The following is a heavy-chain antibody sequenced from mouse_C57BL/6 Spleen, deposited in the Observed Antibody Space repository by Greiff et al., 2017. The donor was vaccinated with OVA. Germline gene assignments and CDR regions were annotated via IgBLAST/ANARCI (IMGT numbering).Heavy chain of an antibody. J-gene: IGHJ2*01. CDR3: ARPGGFTTVVSFDY. CDR1: GFTFSDYG. D-gene: IGHD1-1*01. V-gene: IGHV5-17*01. CDR2: ISSGSSTI. Sequence: EVKLMESGGGLVKPGGSLKLSCAASGFTFSDYGMHWVRQAPEKGLEWVAYISSGSSTIYYADTVKGRFTISRDNAKNTLFLQMTSLRSEDTAMYHCARPGGFTTVVSFDYWGQGTTLTVSS.